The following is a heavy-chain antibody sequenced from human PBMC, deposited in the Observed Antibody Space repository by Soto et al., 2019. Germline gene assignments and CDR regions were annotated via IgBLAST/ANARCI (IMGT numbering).Heavy chain of an antibody. J-gene: IGHJ6*02. CDR1: GYTFSVYH. CDR3: ATERQRGMDV. D-gene: IGHD1-1*01. Sequence: QVHLVQSGAEVKQPGASVKVSCKASGYTFSVYHMHWVRQAPGQGLEWMGWVHPNSGGTNYAQSFDGRVTMTRDTSINTAYMELSRLTSDDTAVYYCATERQRGMDVWGQWTTVTVSS. V-gene: IGHV1-2*02. CDR2: VHPNSGGT.